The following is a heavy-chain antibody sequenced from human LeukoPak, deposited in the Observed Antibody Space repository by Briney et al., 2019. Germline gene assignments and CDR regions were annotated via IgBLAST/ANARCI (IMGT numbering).Heavy chain of an antibody. CDR2: INTISSTI. CDR1: GFTLSTYS. D-gene: IGHD2-2*01. CDR3: ARVLPSGYCSSASCYGVAFDI. V-gene: IGHV3-48*04. J-gene: IGHJ3*02. Sequence: GGSLRLSCEASGFTLSTYSMNWVRQAPGKGLEWVSDINTISSTIYYVDSVKGRFTISRDNARNSLYLQMSSLRAEDTAVYYCARVLPSGYCSSASCYGVAFDIWGQGTMVTVSS.